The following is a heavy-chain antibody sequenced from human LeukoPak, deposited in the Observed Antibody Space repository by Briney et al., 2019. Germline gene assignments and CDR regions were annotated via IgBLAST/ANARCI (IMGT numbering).Heavy chain of an antibody. Sequence: ASVKVSCKASGYTFTHYGITWVRQAPGQGLAWMGWINTYNGDTNYAQKLQGRVTMTTDTSTSTAYMELRSLRSDDTAVYYCARDRGDILTGYLYYFDYWGQGTLVTVSS. D-gene: IGHD3-9*01. V-gene: IGHV1-18*01. CDR2: INTYNGDT. CDR1: GYTFTHYG. J-gene: IGHJ4*02. CDR3: ARDRGDILTGYLYYFDY.